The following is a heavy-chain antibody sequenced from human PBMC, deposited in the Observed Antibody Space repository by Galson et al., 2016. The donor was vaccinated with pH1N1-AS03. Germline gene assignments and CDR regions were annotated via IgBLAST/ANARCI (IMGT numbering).Heavy chain of an antibody. Sequence: TLSLTCTVSGGSISSGNYFWNWIRQHPGKGLEWIGLIYDSGNTFYNPSLTSRVSISVDTSKNQFPLKLNSVTAADTAVYYCASVSLAYCSSTSCFRFDPWGQGTLVTVSS. J-gene: IGHJ5*02. CDR1: GGSISSGNYF. V-gene: IGHV4-31*03. CDR2: IYDSGNT. D-gene: IGHD2-2*01. CDR3: ASVSLAYCSSTSCFRFDP.